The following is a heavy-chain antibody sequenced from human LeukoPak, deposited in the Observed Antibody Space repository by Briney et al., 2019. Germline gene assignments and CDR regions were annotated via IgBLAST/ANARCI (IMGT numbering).Heavy chain of an antibody. V-gene: IGHV1-18*01. CDR1: GYTFTSYG. Sequence: ALVKVSCKASGYTFTSYGISWVRQAPGQGLEWMGWISAYNGNTNYAQKLQGRVTMTTDTSTSTAYMELRSLRSDDTAVYYCARDPVRISPYDSSGYYPNWGQGTLVTVSS. CDR2: ISAYNGNT. J-gene: IGHJ4*02. D-gene: IGHD3-22*01. CDR3: ARDPVRISPYDSSGYYPN.